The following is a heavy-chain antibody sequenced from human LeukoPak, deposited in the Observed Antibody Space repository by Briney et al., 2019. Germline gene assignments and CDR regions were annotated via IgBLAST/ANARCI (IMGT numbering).Heavy chain of an antibody. CDR3: ARVGLLRYFDWLLFDAFDI. Sequence: GGSLRLSCAASGFTFSSYSMNWVRQAPGKGLEWVSSISSSSSFIYYADSVKGRFTISRDNAKNSLYLQMNSLRAEDTAVYYCARVGLLRYFDWLLFDAFDIWGQGTMVTVSS. CDR1: GFTFSSYS. J-gene: IGHJ3*02. CDR2: ISSSSSFI. V-gene: IGHV3-21*01. D-gene: IGHD3-9*01.